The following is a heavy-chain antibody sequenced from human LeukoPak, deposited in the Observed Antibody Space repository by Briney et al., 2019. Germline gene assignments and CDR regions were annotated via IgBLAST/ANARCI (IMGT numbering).Heavy chain of an antibody. V-gene: IGHV3-23*01. D-gene: IGHD1-26*01. J-gene: IGHJ4*02. CDR1: AFTFNNYG. CDR3: AKMGLPIDY. CDR2: ISDGGATI. Sequence: GGSLRLSCAASAFTFNNYGMHWVRQAPGKGLERVSGISDGGATIHYSDSVKGRFTISRDNSKNTLYLQMNSLRAEDTAVYYCAKMGLPIDYWGQGTLVTVSS.